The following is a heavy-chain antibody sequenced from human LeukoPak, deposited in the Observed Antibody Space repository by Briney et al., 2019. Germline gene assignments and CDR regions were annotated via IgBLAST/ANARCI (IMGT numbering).Heavy chain of an antibody. V-gene: IGHV3-23*01. Sequence: PGGSLRLSCAASGFTFSGYWMSWVRQAPGKGLEWVSSISGSGGSTDYADSVKGRFTISRDNAKNSLYLQMNSLRAEDTAVYYCARDERNYYDSSGYYYGYYYYGMDVWGQGTTVTVSS. D-gene: IGHD3-22*01. CDR2: ISGSGGST. CDR1: GFTFSGYW. CDR3: ARDERNYYDSSGYYYGYYYYGMDV. J-gene: IGHJ6*02.